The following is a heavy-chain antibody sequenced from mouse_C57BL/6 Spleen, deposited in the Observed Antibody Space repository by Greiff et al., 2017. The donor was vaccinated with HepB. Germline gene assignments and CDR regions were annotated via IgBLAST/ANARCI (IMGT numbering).Heavy chain of an antibody. J-gene: IGHJ2*01. Sequence: QVQLQQPGAELVKPGASVKLSCKASGYTFTSYWMHWVKQRPGQGLEWIGMIHPNSGSTNYNEKFKSKATLTVDKSSSTAYMQLSSLTSEDAAVYYCAGGPYYYSPGYWGQGTTLTVSS. CDR3: AGGPYYYSPGY. CDR2: IHPNSGST. D-gene: IGHD1-1*01. V-gene: IGHV1-64*01. CDR1: GYTFTSYW.